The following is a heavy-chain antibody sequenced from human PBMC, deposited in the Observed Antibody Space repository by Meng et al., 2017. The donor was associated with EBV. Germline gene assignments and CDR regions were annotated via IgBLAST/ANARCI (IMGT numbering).Heavy chain of an antibody. D-gene: IGHD4-11*01. V-gene: IGHV4-61*01. Sequence: QVQLQESGLGLVKPSEXLSLSCTVSGGSVNNESYYWGWIRQPPGKGLEYIGYIYYTGSTNYNSSLKSRVTISLDKSKNQFSLKLTSLTAADTAIYYCARGDYTNYPRWFDPWGQGTLVTVSS. CDR1: GGSVNNESYY. CDR2: IYYTGST. J-gene: IGHJ5*02. CDR3: ARGDYTNYPRWFDP.